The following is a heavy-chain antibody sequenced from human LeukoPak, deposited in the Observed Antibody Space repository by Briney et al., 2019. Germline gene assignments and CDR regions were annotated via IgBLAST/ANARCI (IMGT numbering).Heavy chain of an antibody. Sequence: PSETLSLTCTVSGGSISSYYWSWIRQPPGKGLEWIGYIYYSGSTNYNLSLKSRVTISVDTSKNQFSLKLSSVTAADTAVYYCARGYLGDYYDSSGYYYNWYFDLWGRGTLVTVSS. J-gene: IGHJ2*01. CDR3: ARGYLGDYYDSSGYYYNWYFDL. V-gene: IGHV4-59*01. D-gene: IGHD3-22*01. CDR2: IYYSGST. CDR1: GGSISSYY.